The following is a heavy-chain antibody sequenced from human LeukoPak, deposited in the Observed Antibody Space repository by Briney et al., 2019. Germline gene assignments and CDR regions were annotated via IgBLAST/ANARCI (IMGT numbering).Heavy chain of an antibody. CDR2: IGQDGSAK. V-gene: IGHV3-7*01. Sequence: PGGSLRLSCAASGFTFSNAWMSWVRQAPGKGLEWVASIGQDGSAKTYVDSVKGRFTISRDNAKNSLYLQMNSLRAEDTAVYYCAKLGYCSSTSCSARPSDAFDIWDQGTMVTVSS. D-gene: IGHD2-2*01. CDR3: AKLGYCSSTSCSARPSDAFDI. CDR1: GFTFSNAW. J-gene: IGHJ3*02.